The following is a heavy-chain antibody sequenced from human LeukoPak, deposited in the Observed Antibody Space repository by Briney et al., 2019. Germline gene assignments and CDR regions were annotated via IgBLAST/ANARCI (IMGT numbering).Heavy chain of an antibody. V-gene: IGHV4-61*05. CDR1: GGSISSSSYY. CDR3: ARQAYYYYYMDV. Sequence: SETLSLTCTVSGGSISSSSYYWTWIRQPPGKGLEWIGYIYYSGSTNYNPSLKSRVTISVDTSKNQFSLKLSSVTAADTAVYYCARQAYYYYYMDVWGKGTTVTISS. CDR2: IYYSGST. J-gene: IGHJ6*03.